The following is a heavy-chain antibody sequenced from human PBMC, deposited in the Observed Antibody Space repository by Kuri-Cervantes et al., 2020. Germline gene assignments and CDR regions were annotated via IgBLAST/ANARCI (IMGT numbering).Heavy chain of an antibody. J-gene: IGHJ3*02. V-gene: IGHV3-7*02. D-gene: IGHD3-3*01. CDR2: IHQEGREK. Sequence: GGSLRLSCAASGFTFRSHWMNWVRQAPGKGLEWVANIHQEGREKFYVDSVKGRFTISRDNAKNSLYLQMNSLRAEDTAVYYCARVSPSGGDAFDIWGQGTVVTVSS. CDR3: ARVSPSGGDAFDI. CDR1: GFTFRSHW.